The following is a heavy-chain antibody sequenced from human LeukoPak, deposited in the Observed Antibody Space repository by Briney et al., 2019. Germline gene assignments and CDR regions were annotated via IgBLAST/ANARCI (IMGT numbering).Heavy chain of an antibody. V-gene: IGHV3-23*01. Sequence: GGSLRLSCAGSGFTFSAYDLSWVRQAQGQGLEWVAAISSGSTPYYTASVKGRFTVSRDNSENTLFLQMNSLRAGDTAVYYCANLTPDSTTPTGFWGRGTLVTVSS. CDR1: GFTFSAYD. CDR3: ANLTPDSTTPTGF. D-gene: IGHD1-1*01. J-gene: IGHJ4*02. CDR2: ISSGSTP.